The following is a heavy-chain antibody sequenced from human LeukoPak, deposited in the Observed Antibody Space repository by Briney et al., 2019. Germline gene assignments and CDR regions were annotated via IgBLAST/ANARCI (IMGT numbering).Heavy chain of an antibody. J-gene: IGHJ4*02. CDR2: IRGNVDTT. Sequence: GGSLRLSCAASGFTFSTHYMTWVRQTPGKGLEWVSTIRGNVDTTHYADSVKGRFTISRDNSKNTLYRQMNSLRAEDTAIYYCAKGQELDDGVFDSWGQGALVTVSS. CDR3: AKGQELDDGVFDS. V-gene: IGHV3-23*01. CDR1: GFTFSTHY. D-gene: IGHD4-17*01.